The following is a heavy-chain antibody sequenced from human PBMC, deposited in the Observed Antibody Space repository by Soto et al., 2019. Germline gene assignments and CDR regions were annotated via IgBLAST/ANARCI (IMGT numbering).Heavy chain of an antibody. J-gene: IGHJ3*02. CDR2: IIPIFGTA. CDR3: APDKWDVVRCAFDS. CDR1: GGTFSSYA. Sequence: QVQLVQSGAEVKKPGSSVKVSCKASGGTFSSYAISWVRQSPGQGRAWMGGIIPIFGTANYAQKFQGRVTITADESTSTAYMELSSLRSEDTAVYYWAPDKWDVVRCAFDSCGQGTIVTVSS. V-gene: IGHV1-69*01. D-gene: IGHD1-26*01.